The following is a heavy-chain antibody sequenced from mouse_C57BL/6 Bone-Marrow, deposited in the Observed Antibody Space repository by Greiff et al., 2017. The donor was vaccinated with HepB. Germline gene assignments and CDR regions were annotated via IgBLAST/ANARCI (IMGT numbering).Heavy chain of an antibody. CDR3: ARSGDGYYFYYAMDY. J-gene: IGHJ4*01. V-gene: IGHV1-64*01. CDR1: GYTFTSYW. Sequence: QVQLQQSGAELVKPGASVKLSCKASGYTFTSYWMHWVKQRPGQGLEWIGMIHPNSGSTNYNEKFKSKATLTVDKSSSTAYMQLSSLTSEDSAVYYCARSGDGYYFYYAMDYWGQGTSVTVSS. D-gene: IGHD2-3*01. CDR2: IHPNSGST.